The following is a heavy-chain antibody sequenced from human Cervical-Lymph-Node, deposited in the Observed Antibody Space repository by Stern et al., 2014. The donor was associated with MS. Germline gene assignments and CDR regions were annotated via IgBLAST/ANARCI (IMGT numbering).Heavy chain of an antibody. CDR3: ARGPHIVVVTAIAEYFQH. V-gene: IGHV3-11*06. CDR2: ISSSSSYT. CDR1: GFTFSDYY. J-gene: IGHJ1*01. Sequence: QVQLVQSGGGLVKPGGSLRLSCAASGFTFSDYYMSWIRQAPGTGLEWVSYISSSSSYTNYADSVKGRFTISRDNAKNSMYLQMNSLRAEDTAVYYCARGPHIVVVTAIAEYFQHWGQGTLVTVSS. D-gene: IGHD2-21*02.